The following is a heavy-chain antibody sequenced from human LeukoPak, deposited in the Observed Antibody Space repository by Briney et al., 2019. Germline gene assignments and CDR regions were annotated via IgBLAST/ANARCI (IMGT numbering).Heavy chain of an antibody. CDR3: ARDRGIAAAGTLGEFDY. V-gene: IGHV3-7*01. CDR2: IKQDGSEK. J-gene: IGHJ4*02. Sequence: GGSLRLSCAVSGFTFSSYWMSWVRQAPGKGLEWVANIKQDGSEKYYVDSVKGRFTISRDNAKNSLYLQMNSLRAEDTAVYYCARDRGIAAAGTLGEFDYWGQGTLVTVSS. D-gene: IGHD6-13*01. CDR1: GFTFSSYW.